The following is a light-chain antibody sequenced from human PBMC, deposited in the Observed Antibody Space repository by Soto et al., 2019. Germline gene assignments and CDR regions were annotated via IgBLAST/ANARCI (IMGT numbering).Light chain of an antibody. Sequence: DIVLTQSPSTLSLSPGERATLSCRASQSISSYLAWYQQKPGQAPRLLIYDASNMATGIPARFSGSGSGTDLTLTISILEPEDCAVYYCQQRSNWPPITFGQGTRLEIK. CDR2: DAS. J-gene: IGKJ5*01. V-gene: IGKV3-11*01. CDR3: QQRSNWPPIT. CDR1: QSISSY.